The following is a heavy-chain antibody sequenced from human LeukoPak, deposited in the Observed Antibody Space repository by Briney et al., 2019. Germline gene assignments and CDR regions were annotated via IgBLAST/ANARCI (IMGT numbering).Heavy chain of an antibody. D-gene: IGHD1-1*01. CDR2: ISYDGSNK. CDR3: ANGRNDYYYYYGMDV. Sequence: GGSLLLSCAASGFTFSSYGMHWVRQAPGKGLEWVAVISYDGSNKYYADSVKGRFTISRDNSKNTLYLQMNSLRAKDTAVYYCANGRNDYYYYYGMDVWGQGTTVTVSS. CDR1: GFTFSSYG. J-gene: IGHJ6*02. V-gene: IGHV3-30*18.